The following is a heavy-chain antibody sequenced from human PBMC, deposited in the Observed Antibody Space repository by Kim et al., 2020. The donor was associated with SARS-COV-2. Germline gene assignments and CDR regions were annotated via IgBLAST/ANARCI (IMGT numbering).Heavy chain of an antibody. J-gene: IGHJ4*02. Sequence: GGSLRLSCAASGFTFSNAWMSWVRQAPGKGLEWVGRIKSKTDGGTTDYAAPVKGRFTISRDDSKNTLYLQMNSLKTEDTAVYYCTKDRDYDYVWGSYRLGYWGQGTLVTVSS. CDR3: TKDRDYDYVWGSYRLGY. V-gene: IGHV3-15*01. CDR2: IKSKTDGGTT. CDR1: GFTFSNAW. D-gene: IGHD3-16*02.